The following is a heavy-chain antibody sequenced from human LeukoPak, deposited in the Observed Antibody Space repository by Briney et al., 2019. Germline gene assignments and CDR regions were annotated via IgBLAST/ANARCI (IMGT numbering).Heavy chain of an antibody. CDR1: GYSISTDYY. CDR3: ARQRDGYNLVDFGV. Sequence: SETLSLTCTVSGYSISTDYYWGWIRQPPGKGLEWIGNVYYSGKTNYNPSLKSRVIISVDTSQNQFSLKMSSVTAADTAVYYCARQRDGYNLVDFGVWGQGTVVTVSS. J-gene: IGHJ4*02. CDR2: VYYSGKT. V-gene: IGHV4-38-2*02. D-gene: IGHD5-24*01.